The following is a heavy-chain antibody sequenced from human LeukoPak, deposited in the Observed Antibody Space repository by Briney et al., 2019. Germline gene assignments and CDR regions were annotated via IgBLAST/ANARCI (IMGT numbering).Heavy chain of an antibody. D-gene: IGHD4-17*01. CDR3: ARAPYGDYVLAYYYYGMDV. Sequence: ASVKVSCKASGGTFSSYAISWVRQAAGQGLEWMGRMIPILGIANYAQKFQGRVTITADKSTSTAYMELSSLRSEDTAVYYCARAPYGDYVLAYYYYGMDVWGQGTTVTVSS. V-gene: IGHV1-69*04. CDR2: MIPILGIA. J-gene: IGHJ6*02. CDR1: GGTFSSYA.